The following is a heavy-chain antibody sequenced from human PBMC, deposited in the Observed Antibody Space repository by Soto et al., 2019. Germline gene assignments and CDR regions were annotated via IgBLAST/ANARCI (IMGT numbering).Heavy chain of an antibody. Sequence: SETLSLTCTVSGGSISSGGDYWNWIRQHPGKGLEWIGYIYYSGTTYYNPSLKSRVTISVDTSKNQFSLKLSSVTAADTAVYYCAASCVGCGGFNYYGMDVWGQGTTVTVSS. CDR2: IYYSGTT. CDR3: AASCVGCGGFNYYGMDV. J-gene: IGHJ6*02. V-gene: IGHV4-31*03. CDR1: GGSISSGGDY. D-gene: IGHD2-21*01.